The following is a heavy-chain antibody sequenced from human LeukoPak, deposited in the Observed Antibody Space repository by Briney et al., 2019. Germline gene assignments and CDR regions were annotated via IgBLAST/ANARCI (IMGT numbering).Heavy chain of an antibody. CDR2: ISGDGVSR. J-gene: IGHJ4*02. D-gene: IGHD2-2*01. CDR3: AKGCSGSTTCYLIDY. Sequence: GGSLRLSCAAPGFMFDDYAMHWVRQVPGKGLEWVSLISGDGVSRFYADFVKGRFTISRDNSKNTLYLQMNSLRTEDTAVYYCAKGCSGSTTCYLIDYWGQGTLVTVSS. CDR1: GFMFDDYA. V-gene: IGHV3-43*02.